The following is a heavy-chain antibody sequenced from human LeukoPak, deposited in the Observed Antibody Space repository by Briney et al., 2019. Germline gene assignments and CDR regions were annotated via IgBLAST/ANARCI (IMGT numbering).Heavy chain of an antibody. V-gene: IGHV3-30*04. CDR1: GFTFSSYA. D-gene: IGHD6-13*01. CDR3: ARGFYSSSCRTFDY. J-gene: IGHJ4*02. Sequence: GRSLRLSCAASGFTFSSYAMHWVRQAPGKGLEWVALISYDGSINDYADSVEGRFTISRDNSKNTLYLQMNSLRADDTVMYYCARGFYSSSCRTFDYWGQGALVTVSS. CDR2: ISYDGSIN.